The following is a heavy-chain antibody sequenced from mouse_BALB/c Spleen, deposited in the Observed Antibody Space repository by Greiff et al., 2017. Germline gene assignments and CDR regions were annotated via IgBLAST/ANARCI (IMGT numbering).Heavy chain of an antibody. CDR1: GFSLTGYG. D-gene: IGHD1-1*02. J-gene: IGHJ4*01. CDR2: IWGDGST. Sequence: QVQLKESGPGLVAPSQSLSITCTVSGFSLTGYGVNWVRQPPGKGLEWLGMIWGDGSTDYNSALKSRLSISKDNSKSQVFLKMNSLQTDDTARYYCAREGGTMPQDYAMDYWGQGTSVTVSS. V-gene: IGHV2-6-7*01. CDR3: AREGGTMPQDYAMDY.